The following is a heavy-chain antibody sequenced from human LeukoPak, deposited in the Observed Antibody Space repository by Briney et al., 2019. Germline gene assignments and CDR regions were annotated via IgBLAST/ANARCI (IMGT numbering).Heavy chain of an antibody. CDR1: GFTFSSYG. CDR2: ISYDGSNK. Sequence: GGSLRLSCAASGFTFSSYGMHWVRQAPGKGLEWVAVISYDGSNKYYADSVKGRFTISRDNSKNTLYLQMNSLRAEDTAVYYCAKSVRFSYYYGMDVWGQGTTVTVSS. CDR3: AKSVRFSYYYGMDV. D-gene: IGHD3-3*01. V-gene: IGHV3-30*18. J-gene: IGHJ6*02.